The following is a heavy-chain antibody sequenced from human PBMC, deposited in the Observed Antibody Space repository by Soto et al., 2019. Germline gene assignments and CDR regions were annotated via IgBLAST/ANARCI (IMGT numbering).Heavy chain of an antibody. Sequence: EVQLLESGGGLVQPGGSLRLSCAASGFTFRSYAMSWVRQAPGKGLEWVSAISGSGGSTYYADSVKGRFTISRDNSKNTLYLQMNSLRAEDTAVYYCAKFYGSGSYAGYWGQGTLVTVSS. CDR2: ISGSGGST. CDR3: AKFYGSGSYAGY. V-gene: IGHV3-23*01. J-gene: IGHJ4*02. CDR1: GFTFRSYA. D-gene: IGHD3-10*01.